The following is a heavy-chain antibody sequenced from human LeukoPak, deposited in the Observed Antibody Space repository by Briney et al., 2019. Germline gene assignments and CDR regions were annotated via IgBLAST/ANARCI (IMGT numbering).Heavy chain of an antibody. D-gene: IGHD5-18*01. CDR2: INSDGSST. V-gene: IGHV3-74*01. Sequence: GGSLRLSCAASGFTFSGYWMHWVRQAPGKGLVWVSRINSDGSSTNYADSVKGRFTISRDNAKNTLYLQMNTLRAGTRLCNCARGGTYNSGLPGSWGQGTLVTVSS. CDR3: ARGGTYNSGLPGS. J-gene: IGHJ5*02. CDR1: GFTFSGYW.